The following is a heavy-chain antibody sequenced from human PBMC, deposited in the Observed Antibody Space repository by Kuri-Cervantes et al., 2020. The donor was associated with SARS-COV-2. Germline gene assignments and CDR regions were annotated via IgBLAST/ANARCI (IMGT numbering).Heavy chain of an antibody. V-gene: IGHV3-48*01. Sequence: GESLKTSCSAPGFTFSSYSMNRVRQAPGKGLEWVSYISSSSSTLYYADSVKGRFTISRDNAKNSLYLQMNSLRAEDTSVYYCAGTYDFWSGYSDFDYWGQGTLVTVSS. CDR1: GFTFSSYS. CDR2: ISSSSSTL. J-gene: IGHJ4*02. D-gene: IGHD3-3*01. CDR3: AGTYDFWSGYSDFDY.